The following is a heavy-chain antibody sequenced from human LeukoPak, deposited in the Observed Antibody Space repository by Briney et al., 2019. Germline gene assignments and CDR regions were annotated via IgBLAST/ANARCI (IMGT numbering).Heavy chain of an antibody. CDR2: IWYDGSNK. Sequence: GGSLRLSCAASGFTFSNYGMNWVRQAPGKGLEWVAVIWYDGSNKYYADSVKGRFTISRDNSKNTLYLQMNSLRAEDTAIYYCAREEALSVALNYWGQGTLVTVSS. CDR1: GFTFSNYG. V-gene: IGHV3-33*01. D-gene: IGHD4-23*01. CDR3: AREEALSVALNY. J-gene: IGHJ4*02.